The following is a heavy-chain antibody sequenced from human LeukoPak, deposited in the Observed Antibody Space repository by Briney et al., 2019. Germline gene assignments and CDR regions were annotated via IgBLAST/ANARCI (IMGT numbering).Heavy chain of an antibody. CDR3: ARDRPLVTMVRGVMFDY. CDR2: ISAYNGNT. D-gene: IGHD3-10*01. Sequence: ASVKVSCKASGYTFSSHGISWVRQAPGQGLEWMGWISAYNGNTNYAQKLQGRVTMTTDTSTSTAYMELRSLRSDDTAVYYCARDRPLVTMVRGVMFDYWGQGTLVTVSS. V-gene: IGHV1-18*01. CDR1: GYTFSSHG. J-gene: IGHJ4*02.